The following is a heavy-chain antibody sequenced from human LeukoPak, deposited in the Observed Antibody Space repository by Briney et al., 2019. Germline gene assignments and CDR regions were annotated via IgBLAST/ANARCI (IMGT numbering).Heavy chain of an antibody. CDR1: GDSVSSINGA. D-gene: IGHD6-19*01. J-gene: IGHJ4*02. CDR2: TYYRSKWYN. Sequence: SQTLSVTCAISGDSVSSINGAWNWIRQPPSRGLEWLGRTYYRSKWYNDYAVSMRGRITINPDTSKNQFSLQLNSVTPEDTAVYYCAGDVGTSGWYTFDYWGQGTLVSVSS. CDR3: AGDVGTSGWYTFDY. V-gene: IGHV6-1*01.